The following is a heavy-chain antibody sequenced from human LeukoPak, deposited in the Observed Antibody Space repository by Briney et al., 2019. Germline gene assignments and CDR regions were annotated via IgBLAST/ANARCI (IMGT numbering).Heavy chain of an antibody. CDR3: AKRIGTVAVVLGIDY. J-gene: IGHJ4*02. Sequence: GSLRLSCAASGFTFTSYAMTWVRQAPGKGLEWVSAISGSGTNTYYADSVKGRFTISRDTSKNTLYLQMNSLRAEDTAVYYCAKRIGTVAVVLGIDYWGQGTLVTVSS. CDR2: ISGSGTNT. D-gene: IGHD6-19*01. V-gene: IGHV3-23*01. CDR1: GFTFTSYA.